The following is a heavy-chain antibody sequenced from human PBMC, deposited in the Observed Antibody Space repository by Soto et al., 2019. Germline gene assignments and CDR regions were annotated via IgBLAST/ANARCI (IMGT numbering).Heavy chain of an antibody. J-gene: IGHJ4*02. CDR2: ISAYNGNT. CDR3: ARDVVVVVAATNQFDY. CDR1: GYTFTSYG. Sequence: ASVKVCCKASGYTFTSYGISWVRQAPGQGLEWMGWISAYNGNTNYAQKLQGRVTMTTDTSTSTAYMELRSLRSDDTAVYYCARDVVVVVAATNQFDYWGQGTLVTVSS. D-gene: IGHD2-15*01. V-gene: IGHV1-18*01.